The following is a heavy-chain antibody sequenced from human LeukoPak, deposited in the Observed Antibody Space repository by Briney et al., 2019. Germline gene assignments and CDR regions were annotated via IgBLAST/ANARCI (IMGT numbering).Heavy chain of an antibody. V-gene: IGHV1-18*01. D-gene: IGHD2-15*01. CDR1: GYTFTSYG. Sequence: PGASVKLSCKASGYTFTSYGISWVRQAPGQGLEWMGWISAYNGNTNYAQKLQGRVTMTTDTSTSTAYMELRSLRSDDTAVYYCARDRGYCSGCSCSAFDYWGQGTLVTVSS. CDR2: ISAYNGNT. J-gene: IGHJ4*02. CDR3: ARDRGYCSGCSCSAFDY.